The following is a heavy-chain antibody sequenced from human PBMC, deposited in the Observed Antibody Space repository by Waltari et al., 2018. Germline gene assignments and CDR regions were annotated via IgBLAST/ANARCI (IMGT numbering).Heavy chain of an antibody. J-gene: IGHJ4*02. CDR2: ILYDGNNK. CDR1: GFTFSSSG. Sequence: QVQLVESGGGVVQPGRSLRLSCAASGFTFSSSGMHWVRQAPGKGLEWVAVILYDGNNKNYSDSLKGRFTIARDNSKNTLYLQMNSLRAEDTAVYYCARDYYDSSGYDFDYWGQGTLVTVSS. CDR3: ARDYYDSSGYDFDY. V-gene: IGHV3-33*01. D-gene: IGHD3-22*01.